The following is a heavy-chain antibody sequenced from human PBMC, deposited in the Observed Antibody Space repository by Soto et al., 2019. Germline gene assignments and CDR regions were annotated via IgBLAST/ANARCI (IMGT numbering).Heavy chain of an antibody. V-gene: IGHV3-30*18. J-gene: IGHJ5*02. CDR1: GFTFSSYG. CDR2: ISYDGSDK. CDR3: AKTAGYDYVWGSSGLDP. Sequence: QVQLVESGGGVVQPGRSLRLSCAGSGFTFSSYGMQWVRQAPGKGLEWVAVISYDGSDKYYGDSVKGRFTISRDDSKNTLYLQMNSLRVEDTAIYYCAKTAGYDYVWGSSGLDPWGQGTLVTVSS. D-gene: IGHD3-16*01.